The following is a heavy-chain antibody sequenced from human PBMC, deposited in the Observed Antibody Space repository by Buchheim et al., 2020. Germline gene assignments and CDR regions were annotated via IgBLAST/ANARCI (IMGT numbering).Heavy chain of an antibody. CDR3: ARGRYCTNGVCYPESYYYYGMDV. Sequence: QLQLQESGSGLVKPSQTLSLTCAVSGGSISSGGYSWSWIRQPPGKGLEWIGYIYHSGSTYYNPSLKSRVTISVDTSNNQFSLKLSSVTAADTAVYYCARGRYCTNGVCYPESYYYYGMDVWGQGTT. V-gene: IGHV4-30-2*01. CDR2: IYHSGST. CDR1: GGSISSGGYS. J-gene: IGHJ6*02. D-gene: IGHD2-8*01.